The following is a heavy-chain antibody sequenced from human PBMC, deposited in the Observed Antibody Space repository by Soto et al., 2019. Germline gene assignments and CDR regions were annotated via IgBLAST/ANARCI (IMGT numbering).Heavy chain of an antibody. J-gene: IGHJ4*02. CDR2: ISSRSTFI. Sequence: GGSLRLSCAVSGFTFSSYSMNWVRQAPGKGLEWVSSISSRSTFINYADSVKGRFTISRDNDKGLVYLQMNSLRAEDTAVYYCARDPPLSMIVVVGVDDFWGQGTLVTVSS. CDR1: GFTFSSYS. V-gene: IGHV3-21*06. CDR3: ARDPPLSMIVVVGVDDF. D-gene: IGHD3-22*01.